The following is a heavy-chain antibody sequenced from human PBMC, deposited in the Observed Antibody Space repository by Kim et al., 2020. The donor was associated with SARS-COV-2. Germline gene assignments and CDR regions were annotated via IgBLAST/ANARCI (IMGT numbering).Heavy chain of an antibody. CDR1: GFTFSSHD. CDR3: VRGGLGSAWPSFDY. J-gene: IGHJ4*02. Sequence: GGSLRLSCAASGFTFSSHDLHWVRQAPGKALEWVSAIAIAGHTFYSDSVKGRFTIYRENAKNSLYLQMNSLTAGDTAVYYCVRGGLGSAWPSFDYWGQGT. V-gene: IGHV3-13*01. CDR2: IAIAGHT. D-gene: IGHD6-19*01.